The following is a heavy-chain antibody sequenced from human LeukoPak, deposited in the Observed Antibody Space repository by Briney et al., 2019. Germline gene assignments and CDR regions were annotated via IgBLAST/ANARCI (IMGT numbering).Heavy chain of an antibody. CDR1: GFTFSGSA. V-gene: IGHV3-73*01. CDR2: IRSKANSYAT. Sequence: GSLRLSCAAFGFTFSGSAMHWVRQASGKGLEWVGRIRSKANSYATAYAASVKGRFTISRDDSKNTAYLQMNSLKTEDTAVYYCTGEDVGYCSGGSCFDYYYYYMDVWGKGTTVTVSS. D-gene: IGHD2-15*01. J-gene: IGHJ6*03. CDR3: TGEDVGYCSGGSCFDYYYYYMDV.